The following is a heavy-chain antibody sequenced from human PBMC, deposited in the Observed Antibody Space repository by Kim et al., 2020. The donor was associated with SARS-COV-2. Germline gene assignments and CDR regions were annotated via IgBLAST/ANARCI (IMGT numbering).Heavy chain of an antibody. V-gene: IGHV3-33*01. J-gene: IGHJ2*01. Sequence: GGSLRLSCSPSGFSFKNYGMHWVRQAPAKGLEWVAHDGGTRDYGDSVRGRFTISRDNSKNTLYLQMNSLRAEDTGRYYCVRDKDWCFDLWGRGTLVTVSS. CDR2: DGGTR. CDR1: GFSFKNYG. CDR3: VRDKDWCFDL.